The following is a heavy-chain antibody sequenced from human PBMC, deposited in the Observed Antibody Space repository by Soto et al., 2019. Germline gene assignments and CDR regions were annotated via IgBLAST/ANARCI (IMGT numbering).Heavy chain of an antibody. Sequence: QVQLVQSGAEVKRAGSSVKVSCKASGGSVNSHAVSWVRQAPGQGLEWMGCSIPLFGTPTYAQKFQAGVTISADDSTSTVYLDLSSLKSEDTAVYYCARSRNVAEFNDYGGNYHCFDIWGQGTRVTVSS. J-gene: IGHJ3*02. D-gene: IGHD4-17*01. CDR1: GGSVNSHA. CDR2: SIPLFGTP. V-gene: IGHV1-69*01. CDR3: ARSRNVAEFNDYGGNYHCFDI.